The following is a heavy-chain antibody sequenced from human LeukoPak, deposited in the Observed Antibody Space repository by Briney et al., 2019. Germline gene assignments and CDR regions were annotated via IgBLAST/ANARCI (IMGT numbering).Heavy chain of an antibody. D-gene: IGHD3-22*01. V-gene: IGHV3-30-3*01. Sequence: GGSLRLSCAASGFTFSSYAMHWVRQAPGKGLEWVAVISYDGSNKYYADSVKGRFTISRDNSKNTLYLQMNSPRAEDTAVYYCARVGYDSSGYYYDYFDYWGQGTLVTVSS. J-gene: IGHJ4*02. CDR3: ARVGYDSSGYYYDYFDY. CDR1: GFTFSSYA. CDR2: ISYDGSNK.